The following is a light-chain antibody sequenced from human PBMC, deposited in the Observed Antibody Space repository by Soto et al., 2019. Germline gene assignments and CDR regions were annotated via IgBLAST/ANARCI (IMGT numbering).Light chain of an antibody. CDR1: SSDGGGYNY. CDR2: EVS. J-gene: IGLJ1*01. Sequence: QSALTQPASVSGSPGQSITISRTGTSSDGGGYNYVSWYQQHPGKAPKLMIYEVSNRPSGVSNRFSGAKSGNTASLTISGLQAEDEADYYCSSYTTSSTLFGTGTKVTVL. CDR3: SSYTTSSTL. V-gene: IGLV2-14*01.